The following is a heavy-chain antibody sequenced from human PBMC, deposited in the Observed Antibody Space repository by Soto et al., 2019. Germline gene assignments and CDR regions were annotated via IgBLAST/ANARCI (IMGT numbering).Heavy chain of an antibody. CDR1: GFTFSSYA. CDR2: ISGSGGST. D-gene: IGHD2-15*01. Sequence: EVQLLESGGGLVQPGGSLRLSCAASGFTFSSYAMSWVRQAPGKGLEWVSAISGSGGSTYYADSVKGRFTISRDNSKNTLYLQMNSLRPEDTAVYYCAKDQYCSGGSCYPDAFDIWGQGTMVTVSS. CDR3: AKDQYCSGGSCYPDAFDI. J-gene: IGHJ3*02. V-gene: IGHV3-23*01.